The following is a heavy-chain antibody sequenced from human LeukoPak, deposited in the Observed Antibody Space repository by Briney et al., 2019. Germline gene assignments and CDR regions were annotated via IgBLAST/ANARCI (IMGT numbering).Heavy chain of an antibody. J-gene: IGHJ6*04. Sequence: GGSLRLSCAASGFTFSSYGMHWVRQAPGKGLEWVAVISYDGSNKYYADSVKGRFTISRDNSKNTLYLQMNSLRAEDTAVYYCAKCKVPAATYYYYYGMDVWGKGTTVTVSS. V-gene: IGHV3-30*18. CDR2: ISYDGSNK. CDR3: AKCKVPAATYYYYYGMDV. D-gene: IGHD2-2*01. CDR1: GFTFSSYG.